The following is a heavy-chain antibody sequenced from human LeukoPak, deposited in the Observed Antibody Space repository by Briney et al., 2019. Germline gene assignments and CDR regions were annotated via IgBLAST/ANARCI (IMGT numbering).Heavy chain of an antibody. D-gene: IGHD2/OR15-2a*01. CDR2: INHSGST. CDR1: GGSISSGGYY. J-gene: IGHJ4*02. Sequence: PSQTLSLTCTVSGGSISSGGYYWSWIRQPPGKGLEWIGEINHSGSTNYNPSLKSRVTISVDTSKNQFSLKLSSVTAADTAVYYCARGLGARVLYYWGQGTLVTVSS. V-gene: IGHV4-30-2*01. CDR3: ARGLGARVLYY.